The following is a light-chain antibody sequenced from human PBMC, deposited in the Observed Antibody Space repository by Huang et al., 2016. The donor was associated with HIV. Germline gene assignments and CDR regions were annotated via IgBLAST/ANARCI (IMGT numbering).Light chain of an antibody. CDR3: QQYGSSPRT. Sequence: EVVLTQSPGTLSLSPGERATLSCRASQSVSSSYLAWYQQKPGQAPRLLIYGTSSRATGIPDRFSGGGSGTDFTLTISRLEPEDCAVYYCQQYGSSPRTFGQGTKLEI. CDR1: QSVSSSY. CDR2: GTS. J-gene: IGKJ2*02. V-gene: IGKV3-20*01.